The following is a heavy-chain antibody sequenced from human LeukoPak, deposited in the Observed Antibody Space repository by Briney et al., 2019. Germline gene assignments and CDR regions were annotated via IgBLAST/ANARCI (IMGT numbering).Heavy chain of an antibody. CDR3: ARGEDAAMVSGGHNWFDP. CDR1: GFTFSSYG. D-gene: IGHD5-18*01. CDR2: IRYDGSNK. Sequence: HSGGSLRLSCAASGFTFSSYGMHWVRQAPGKGLEWVAFIRYDGSNKYYADSVKGRFTISRDNANNSLYLQMNSLRAEDTAVYYCARGEDAAMVSGGHNWFDPWGQGTLVTVST. J-gene: IGHJ5*02. V-gene: IGHV3-30*02.